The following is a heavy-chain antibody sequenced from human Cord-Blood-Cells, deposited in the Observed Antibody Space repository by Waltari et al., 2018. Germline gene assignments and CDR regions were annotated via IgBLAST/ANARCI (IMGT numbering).Heavy chain of an antibody. CDR1: GGSLSSYY. CDR3: ARGQQLADY. Sequence: QVQLQESGPGLVKPSETLSLTCTVSGGSLSSYYWSWIRQPPGKGLEWIGYIYSSGSTNYTPSLKSRVTISVDTSKNQFSLKLSAVTAADTAVYYCARGQQLADYWGQGTLVTVSS. D-gene: IGHD6-6*01. CDR2: IYSSGST. J-gene: IGHJ4*02. V-gene: IGHV4-59*01.